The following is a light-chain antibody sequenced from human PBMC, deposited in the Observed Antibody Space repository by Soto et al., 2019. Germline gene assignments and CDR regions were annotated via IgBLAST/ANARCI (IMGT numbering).Light chain of an antibody. V-gene: IGLV2-14*01. CDR3: CSYTRSGTLI. CDR2: DVS. J-gene: IGLJ1*01. CDR1: SGDIGDYNY. Sequence: QSALTQPASVSGSPGQSITISCVGTSGDIGDYNYVSWYQQHPGKVPKVIIYDVSNRPSGVSYRFSGTKSGNTASLTVSGLQAEGEADYYCCSYTRSGTLIFGTGTKVTGL.